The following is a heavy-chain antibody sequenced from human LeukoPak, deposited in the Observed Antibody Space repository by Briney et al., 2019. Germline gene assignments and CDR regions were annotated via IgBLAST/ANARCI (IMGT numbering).Heavy chain of an antibody. CDR2: IYYSGST. CDR1: GGSISSYY. D-gene: IGHD6-19*01. Sequence: SETLSLTCTVSGGSISSYYWSWIRQPPGKGLEWMGYIYYSGSTNYNPSLKSRGTISVATSKNQFSLKLSSVTAADTAVYYCAREYRSGGGYSQHWGQGTLVTVSS. V-gene: IGHV4-59*01. J-gene: IGHJ1*01. CDR3: AREYRSGGGYSQH.